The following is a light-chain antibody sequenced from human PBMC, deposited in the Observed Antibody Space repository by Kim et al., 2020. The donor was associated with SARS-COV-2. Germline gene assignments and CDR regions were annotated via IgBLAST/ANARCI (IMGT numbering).Light chain of an antibody. J-gene: IGKJ1*01. CDR2: KAS. CDR1: QSISSW. V-gene: IGKV1-5*03. CDR3: HQYNSYWT. Sequence: DIQMTQSPSTLSASVGDRVTITCRASQSISSWLAWYQQKPGKAPKLLIYKASSLESGVPSRFSVSGSGTEFTLTISSLQPDDFATYYCHQYNSYWTFGQGTKVDIK.